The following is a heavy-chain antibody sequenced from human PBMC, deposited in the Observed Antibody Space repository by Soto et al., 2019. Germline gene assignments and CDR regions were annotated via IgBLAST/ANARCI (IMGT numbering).Heavy chain of an antibody. J-gene: IGHJ4*02. V-gene: IGHV3-53*04. D-gene: IGHD6-19*01. CDR1: GLTVSSDY. CDR3: ASQTVAGSNALDY. CDR2: IYSGGST. Sequence: EVPLVESGGGLAQPGGSLRLSCAVSGLTVSSDYMSWVRQAPGKGLEWVSVIYSGGSTYYADSVRGRFTIFRHNSQNTLYLQMNSLRTEDTAVYYCASQTVAGSNALDYWGQGTLVTVSS.